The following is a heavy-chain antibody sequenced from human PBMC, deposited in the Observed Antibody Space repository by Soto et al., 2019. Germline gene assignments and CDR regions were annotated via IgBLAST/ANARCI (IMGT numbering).Heavy chain of an antibody. Sequence: SDTLSLTCTVSGGSISSYYWSWIRQPPGKGLEWIGYIYYSGSTNYNPSLKSRVTISVDTSKNQFSLKLSSVTAADTAVYYCARGEYSSSFFGFDYWGQGTLVTVSS. V-gene: IGHV4-59*01. CDR1: GGSISSYY. J-gene: IGHJ4*02. CDR2: IYYSGST. CDR3: ARGEYSSSFFGFDY. D-gene: IGHD6-6*01.